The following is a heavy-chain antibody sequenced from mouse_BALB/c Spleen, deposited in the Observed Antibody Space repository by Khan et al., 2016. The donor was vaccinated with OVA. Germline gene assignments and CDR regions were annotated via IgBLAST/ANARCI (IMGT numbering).Heavy chain of an antibody. V-gene: IGHV1S137*01. J-gene: IGHJ3*01. CDR2: ISTYYGDS. CDR1: GYIFTDFS. CDR3: ERGSGNDRFAY. D-gene: IGHD2-2*01. Sequence: QVQLKESGAELMRPGVSVKISCKGSGYIFTDFSMHWVKRSHAKSLEWIGVISTYYGDSIYNQNFKDKATLTVEKSSSTAYMELARLTSEDSARDDGERGSGNDRFAYWGQGTLVTVSA.